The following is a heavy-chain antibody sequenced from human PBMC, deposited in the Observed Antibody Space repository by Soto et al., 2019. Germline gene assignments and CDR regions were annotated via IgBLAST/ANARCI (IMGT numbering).Heavy chain of an antibody. D-gene: IGHD5-12*01. V-gene: IGHV4-4*02. J-gene: IGHJ4*02. CDR2: IYHSGST. Sequence: SETLSLTCAVSVGSISSSNWWSWVRQPPGKGLEWIGEIYHSGSTNYNPSLKSRVTISVDTSKNQFSLKLSSVTAADTAVYYCTKNSAYALDYWGQGILVTVSS. CDR3: TKNSAYALDY. CDR1: VGSISSSNW.